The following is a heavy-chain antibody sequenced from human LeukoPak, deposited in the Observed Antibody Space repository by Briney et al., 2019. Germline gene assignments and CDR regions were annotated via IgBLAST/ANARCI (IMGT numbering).Heavy chain of an antibody. CDR1: GGSISSSSYY. D-gene: IGHD6-13*01. CDR3: ARGYSSSWYMNWFDP. CDR2: IYYSGST. Sequence: SSETLSLTCTVSGGSISSSSYYWGWIRQPPGKGLEWIGSIYYSGSTNYNPSLKSRVTISVDTSKNQFSLKLTSVTAADTAVYYCARGYSSSWYMNWFDPWGQGTLVAVSS. J-gene: IGHJ5*02. V-gene: IGHV4-39*07.